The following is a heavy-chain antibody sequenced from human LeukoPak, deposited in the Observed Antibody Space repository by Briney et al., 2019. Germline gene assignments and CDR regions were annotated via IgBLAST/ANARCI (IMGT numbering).Heavy chain of an antibody. CDR3: SKFGSRIAVAGVFDY. J-gene: IGHJ4*02. V-gene: IGHV3-23*01. Sequence: PGGSLRLSCAASGFTFSSYAMSWVRQAPGKGLEWVSAISGSGGSTYYADSVKGRFTISRDNSKNTLYLQMNSLRAEDTSVYYFSKFGSRIAVAGVFDYWGQGTLVTVST. D-gene: IGHD6-19*01. CDR1: GFTFSSYA. CDR2: ISGSGGST.